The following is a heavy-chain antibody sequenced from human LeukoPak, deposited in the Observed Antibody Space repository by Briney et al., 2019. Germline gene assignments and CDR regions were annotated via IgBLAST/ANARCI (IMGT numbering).Heavy chain of an antibody. V-gene: IGHV3-49*04. CDR2: IRSKLYGGTI. CDR3: SRLYPPVRPNWGFFDY. Sequence: PGGSLRLSCTASGFTFGDYALSWVRQAPGKGLEWVGFIRSKLYGGTIGYAASVQGRFTISRDDSKSIAYLQMNSLKTEDTAVYYCSRLYPPVRPNWGFFDYWGQGTLVTVSS. CDR1: GFTFGDYA. D-gene: IGHD7-27*01. J-gene: IGHJ4*01.